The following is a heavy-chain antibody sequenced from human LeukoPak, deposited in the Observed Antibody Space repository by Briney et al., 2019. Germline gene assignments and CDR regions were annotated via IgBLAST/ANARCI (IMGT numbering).Heavy chain of an antibody. J-gene: IGHJ4*02. CDR1: GGSFSGYY. CDR3: ARRRYSGPRNFDY. V-gene: IGHV4-34*01. CDR2: INHSGST. Sequence: PSETLSLTCAVYGGSFSGYYWSWIRQPPGKGLEWIGEINHSGSTNYNPSLKSRVTISVDTSKNQFSLKLSSVTAADTAVYYCARRRYSGPRNFDYWGQRTLVTVSS. D-gene: IGHD5-12*01.